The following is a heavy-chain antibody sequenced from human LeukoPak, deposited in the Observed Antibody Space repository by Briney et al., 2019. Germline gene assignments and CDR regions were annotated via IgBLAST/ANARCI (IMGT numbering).Heavy chain of an antibody. V-gene: IGHV3-74*01. CDR3: ARGYSYGPGGY. J-gene: IGHJ4*02. D-gene: IGHD5-18*01. CDR1: GFIFSSYW. CDR2: INNAGSSI. Sequence: GGSLRLSCAASGFIFSSYWVHWVRQAPGKGLVWVSRINNAGSSITYGDSVKGRFTISRDNAKNTVYLQMNSLRPEDTAVYYCARGYSYGPGGYWGQGTLVTVSS.